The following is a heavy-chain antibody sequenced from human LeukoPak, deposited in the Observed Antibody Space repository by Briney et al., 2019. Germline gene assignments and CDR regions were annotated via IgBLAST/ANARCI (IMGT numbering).Heavy chain of an antibody. CDR3: ARASSHYDYVWGSYRFFDY. CDR1: GGSISSYY. Sequence: SETLSLTCTVSGGSISSYYWSWIRQPAGKGLEWIGRIYTSGSTNYNPSLKSRVTISVDTSKNQFSLKLSSVTAADTAVYYCARASSHYDYVWGSYRFFDYWGQGTLVTVSS. D-gene: IGHD3-16*02. V-gene: IGHV4-4*07. J-gene: IGHJ4*02. CDR2: IYTSGST.